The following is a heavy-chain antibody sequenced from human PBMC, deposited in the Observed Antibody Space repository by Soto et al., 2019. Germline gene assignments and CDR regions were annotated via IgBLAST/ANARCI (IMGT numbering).Heavy chain of an antibody. D-gene: IGHD6-19*01. CDR3: ARDQGYSSGWYDY. Sequence: QVQLVQSGAEVKKPGSSVKVSCKASGGTFSSYTISWVRQAPGQGLEWMGRIIPILGIANYAQKFQGRVTITADKSTSTAYMELSSLRSEDTAVYYCARDQGYSSGWYDYWGQGTLVTVSS. CDR2: IIPILGIA. V-gene: IGHV1-69*08. J-gene: IGHJ4*02. CDR1: GGTFSSYT.